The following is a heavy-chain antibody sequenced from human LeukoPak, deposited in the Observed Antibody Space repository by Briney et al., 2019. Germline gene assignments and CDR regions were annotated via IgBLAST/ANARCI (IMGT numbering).Heavy chain of an antibody. J-gene: IGHJ6*02. Sequence: SETLSLTCAVYGGSCSGYYWSLIRQPPGKGLEWIGQINHSGSTKYNPSLKSRVTISVDTSKNQFSLKLSSVTAADTAVYYCARGPSYGYSLYYYYGMDVWGQGTTVTVSS. CDR1: GGSCSGYY. CDR2: INHSGST. D-gene: IGHD5-18*01. CDR3: ARGPSYGYSLYYYYGMDV. V-gene: IGHV4-34*01.